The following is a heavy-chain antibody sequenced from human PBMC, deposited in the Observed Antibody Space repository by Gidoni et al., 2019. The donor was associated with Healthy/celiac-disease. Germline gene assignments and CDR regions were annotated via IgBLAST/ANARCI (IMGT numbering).Heavy chain of an antibody. CDR3: AKDRWELPQYYFDY. Sequence: EVQLLESGGGLVQPGGSLRLSCAASGFTVSSYAMSWVRQAPGKGLEWVSAISGSGGSTYYADSVKGRFTISRDNSKTTLYLQMNSLRAEDTAVYYCAKDRWELPQYYFDYWGQGTLVTVSS. CDR2: ISGSGGST. J-gene: IGHJ4*02. D-gene: IGHD1-26*01. V-gene: IGHV3-23*01. CDR1: GFTVSSYA.